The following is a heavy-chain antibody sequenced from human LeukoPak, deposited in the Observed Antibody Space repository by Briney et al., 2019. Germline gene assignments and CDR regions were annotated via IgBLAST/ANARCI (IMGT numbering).Heavy chain of an antibody. V-gene: IGHV4-34*01. Sequence: SETLSLTCAVYGGSFSGYYWSWIRQPPGKGLEWIGEINHSGSTNHNPSLKSRVTISVDTYKNQFSLKLRSVTAADTAVYYCARDVNDFWSGYPDAFDIWGQGTMVTVSS. CDR1: GGSFSGYY. J-gene: IGHJ3*02. D-gene: IGHD3-3*01. CDR3: ARDVNDFWSGYPDAFDI. CDR2: INHSGST.